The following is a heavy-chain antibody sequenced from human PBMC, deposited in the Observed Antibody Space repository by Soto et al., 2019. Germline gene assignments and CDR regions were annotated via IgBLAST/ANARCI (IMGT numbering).Heavy chain of an antibody. Sequence: VQPGAEGKKPGSWGKAPAKVSGATFGGFAIGWWGRAPGQGLGWRGGSFPIFGTANYAQKFQGRVTITADESTSTAYMELSSLRSEDTAVYYCARAYSGLPVSDYYGMDVWGQGTTVTVSS. V-gene: IGHV1-69*01. CDR1: GATFGGFA. CDR2: SFPIFGTA. D-gene: IGHD5-12*01. CDR3: ARAYSGLPVSDYYGMDV. J-gene: IGHJ6*02.